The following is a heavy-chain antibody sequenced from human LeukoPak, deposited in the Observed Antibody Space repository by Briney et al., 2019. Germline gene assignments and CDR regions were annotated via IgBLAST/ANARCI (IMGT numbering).Heavy chain of an antibody. Sequence: PSETLSLTCTVSGGSISSSSYYWGWIRQPPGKGLEWIGSIYYSGSTYYNPSLKSRVTISVDTSKNQFSLKLSSVTAADTAVYYCARDLRGREKVSSTRRDGWYFDLWGRGTLVTVSS. D-gene: IGHD5-24*01. CDR3: ARDLRGREKVSSTRRDGWYFDL. CDR2: IYYSGST. V-gene: IGHV4-39*07. CDR1: GGSISSSSYY. J-gene: IGHJ2*01.